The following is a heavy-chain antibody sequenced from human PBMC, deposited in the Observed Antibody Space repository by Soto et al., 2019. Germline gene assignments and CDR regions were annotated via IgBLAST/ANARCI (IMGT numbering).Heavy chain of an antibody. J-gene: IGHJ6*02. V-gene: IGHV3-30*18. CDR1: GFTFSSYA. CDR3: AKAAAKDYYYYGMDV. Sequence: GGSLRLSWAASGFTFSSYAMSWVRPAPGKGLGWVAFISYDGSHKYYANSVKGRFTIYRANSKNTLCRQMNSLRAEDTAWYYWAKAAAKDYYYYGMDVWGQGTTVTVSS. CDR2: ISYDGSHK. D-gene: IGHD6-25*01.